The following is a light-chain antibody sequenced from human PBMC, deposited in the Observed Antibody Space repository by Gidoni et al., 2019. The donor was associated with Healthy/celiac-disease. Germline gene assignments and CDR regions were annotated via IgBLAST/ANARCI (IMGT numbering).Light chain of an antibody. J-gene: IGKJ1*01. CDR1: QSFLHSNGYNY. V-gene: IGKV2-28*01. Sequence: DILMPQSPLSLPVTPGEPASISCRSSQSFLHSNGYNYLDWYLQKPGQSPQLLIYLGSNRASGVPDRFSGSGSGTDFTLKISRVEAEDVGVYYCMQALQTPWTFGQGTKVEIK. CDR3: MQALQTPWT. CDR2: LGS.